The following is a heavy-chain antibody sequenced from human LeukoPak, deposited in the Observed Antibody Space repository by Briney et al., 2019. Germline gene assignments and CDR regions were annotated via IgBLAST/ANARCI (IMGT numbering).Heavy chain of an antibody. CDR2: IYSGGST. CDR3: ARGARYCSSTSCYSDDAFDI. CDR1: GFTVSSNY. J-gene: IGHJ3*02. Sequence: GGSLRLSCAASGFTVSSNYMSWVRQAPGKELEWVSVIYSGGSTYYADSVKGRFTISRDNSKNTLYLQMNSLRAEDTAVYYCARGARYCSSTSCYSDDAFDIWGQGTMVTVSS. V-gene: IGHV3-66*02. D-gene: IGHD2-2*01.